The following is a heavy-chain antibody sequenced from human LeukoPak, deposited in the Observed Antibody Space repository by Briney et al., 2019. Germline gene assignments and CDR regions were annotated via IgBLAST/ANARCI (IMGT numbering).Heavy chain of an antibody. CDR2: ISAYNGNT. D-gene: IGHD3-10*01. CDR1: GYTFTSYG. J-gene: IGHJ4*02. CDR3: ARDVTMVRGAPPFDY. Sequence: GASVKVSCKASGYTFTSYGISWVRQAPGQGLEWMGWISAYNGNTNYAQKLQGRVTITTDTSTSTAYMELRSLRSDDTAVYYCARDVTMVRGAPPFDYWGQGTLVTVSS. V-gene: IGHV1-18*01.